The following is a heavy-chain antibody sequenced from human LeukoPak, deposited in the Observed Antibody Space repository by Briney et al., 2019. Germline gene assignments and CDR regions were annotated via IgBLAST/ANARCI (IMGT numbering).Heavy chain of an antibody. CDR3: ARAYGGNSVYYFDY. CDR2: ISGSGGST. V-gene: IGHV3-23*01. CDR1: GFTFSSYA. J-gene: IGHJ4*02. D-gene: IGHD4-23*01. Sequence: GGSLRLSCAASGFTFSSYAMSWVRQAPGKGLEWVSAISGSGGSTYYADSVKGRFTISRDNSKNTLYLQMNSLRAEDTALYYCARAYGGNSVYYFDYWGQGTLVTVSS.